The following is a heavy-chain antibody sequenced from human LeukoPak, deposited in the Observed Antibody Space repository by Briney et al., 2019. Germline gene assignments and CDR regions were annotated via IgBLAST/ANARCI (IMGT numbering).Heavy chain of an antibody. V-gene: IGHV3-30*09. CDR2: ISGDGNSK. CDR3: AREEYSSGRCAVFPV. CDR1: GVTLSNSV. D-gene: IGHD6-19*01. Sequence: GRSLRLSCAVSGVTLSNSVMHWVRQAPDKGLEWVAAISGDGNSKYYGESVKGRFAISRDTSTNTLYVDMNSLQPENTAMYYCAREEYSSGRCAVFPVLGQGTMVTVCS. J-gene: IGHJ3*01.